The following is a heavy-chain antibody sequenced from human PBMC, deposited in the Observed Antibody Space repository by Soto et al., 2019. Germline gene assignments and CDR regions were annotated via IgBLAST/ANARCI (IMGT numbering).Heavy chain of an antibody. D-gene: IGHD3-10*01. J-gene: IGHJ6*02. V-gene: IGHV5-51*01. CDR2: IYPDGSET. CDR3: ATTQSSATFKTYYYDMHV. Sequence: GESLKISCKDSGHSFTNYWIVWVRQMPGKGLEWMGTIYPDGSETRYSPSFQGQVTISADKSINTAYLQWSSLKASDTAIYYCATTQSSATFKTYYYDMHVWGQGTTVTVSS. CDR1: GHSFTNYW.